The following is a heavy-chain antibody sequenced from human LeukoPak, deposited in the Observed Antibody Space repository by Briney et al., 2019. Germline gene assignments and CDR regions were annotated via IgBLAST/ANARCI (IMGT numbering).Heavy chain of an antibody. CDR1: GFTFSSYS. CDR3: ARHYMGSYYNHALDY. CDR2: ISSSSSTI. Sequence: GGSLRLSCAASGFTFSSYSMNWVRQAPGKGLEWVSYISSSSSTIYYADSVKGRFTISRDNAKNSLYLQMNSLRAEDTAVYYCARHYMGSYYNHALDYWGQGTVVTVSS. J-gene: IGHJ4*02. V-gene: IGHV3-48*01. D-gene: IGHD3-10*01.